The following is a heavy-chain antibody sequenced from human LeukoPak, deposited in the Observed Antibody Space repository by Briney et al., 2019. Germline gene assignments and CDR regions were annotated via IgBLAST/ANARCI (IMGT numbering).Heavy chain of an antibody. J-gene: IGHJ4*02. CDR1: GFTFSIYA. D-gene: IGHD3-9*01. Sequence: GXSLRLSCAASGFTFSIYAMSWVRQAPGKGLEWVSTLSGTGDSTYYADCVKGRFNCSRDKSKNKIYMKMNSLRAEDTAVYYCAKVLSLRHFDWVLYIDHWGQGTLVTVSS. V-gene: IGHV3-23*01. CDR2: LSGTGDST. CDR3: AKVLSLRHFDWVLYIDH.